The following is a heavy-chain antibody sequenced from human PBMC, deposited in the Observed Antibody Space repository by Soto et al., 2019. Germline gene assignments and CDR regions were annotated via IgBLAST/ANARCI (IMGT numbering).Heavy chain of an antibody. CDR3: ALRRVAYADF. CDR1: EFTVTNSE. V-gene: IGHV3-53*01. J-gene: IGHJ4*02. D-gene: IGHD2-2*01. Sequence: PGGSLRLSCAASEFTVTNSEMSWVRQAPGKGLEWVSILYSGGNTYYADSVEGRFTISRDGSKNTLYLHMNSLRAEDTAVYYCALRRVAYADFWGQGTRVTVSS. CDR2: LYSGGNT.